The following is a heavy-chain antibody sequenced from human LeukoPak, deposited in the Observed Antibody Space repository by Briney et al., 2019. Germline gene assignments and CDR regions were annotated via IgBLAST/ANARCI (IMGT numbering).Heavy chain of an antibody. CDR1: GYSFTSYW. V-gene: IGHV5-51*01. Sequence: GESLKISCKASGYSFTSYWIAWVRQVPGKRLEWMGSIYPGDSDTRYSPAFEGQVTISVDKSITTAYLQWSSLQASDTAIYYCARRAIIQGTSALDFWGQGTVVTASS. CDR3: ARRAIIQGTSALDF. J-gene: IGHJ4*02. CDR2: IYPGDSDT. D-gene: IGHD3-3*01.